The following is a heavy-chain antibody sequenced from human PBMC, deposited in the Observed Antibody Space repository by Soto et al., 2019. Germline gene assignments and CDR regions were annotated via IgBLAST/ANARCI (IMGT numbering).Heavy chain of an antibody. V-gene: IGHV3-21*01. CDR3: TRDQGGSYDSWFDP. D-gene: IGHD1-26*01. CDR1: TFSMYS. CDR2: VSSGGSYI. Sequence: EVQVVESGGGLVQPGGSLRLSCNFTFSMYSMNWVRQAPGKGLEWVASVSSGGSYIKYAGSVKGRFTISRDNAKNSVSLQMISVRVDDTAVYFCTRDQGGSYDSWFDPWGQGTLVTVSS. J-gene: IGHJ5*02.